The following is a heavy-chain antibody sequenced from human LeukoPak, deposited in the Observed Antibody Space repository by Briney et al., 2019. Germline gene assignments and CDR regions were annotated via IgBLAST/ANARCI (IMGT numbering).Heavy chain of an antibody. J-gene: IGHJ4*02. CDR1: GFPFSTYS. CDR3: ARHSYYDY. D-gene: IGHD3-10*01. V-gene: IGHV5-51*01. Sequence: GASLKISCQGSGFPFSTYSFAWVRQMPGKGLEWMGVIYAGDSSTTYSPSFQGQVTISVDKSISTAYLQWSSLKASDSAIYYCARHSYYDYWGQGTLVTVSS. CDR2: IYAGDSST.